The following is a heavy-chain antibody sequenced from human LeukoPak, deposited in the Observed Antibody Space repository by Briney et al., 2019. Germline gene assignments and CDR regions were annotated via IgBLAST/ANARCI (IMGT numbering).Heavy chain of an antibody. CDR3: ARRGLRDGYNQPFDY. Sequence: SETLSLTCTVSGGSISSGGYYWSWIRQPPGKGLEWIGYIYHSGSTYYNPSLKSRVTISVDRSKNQFSLKLSSVTAADTAVYYCARRGLRDGYNQPFDYWGQGTLVTVSS. J-gene: IGHJ4*02. CDR2: IYHSGST. CDR1: GGSISSGGYY. V-gene: IGHV4-30-2*01. D-gene: IGHD5-24*01.